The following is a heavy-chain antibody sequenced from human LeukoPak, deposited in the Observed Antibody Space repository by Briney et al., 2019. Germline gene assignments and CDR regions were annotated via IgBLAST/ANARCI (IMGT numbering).Heavy chain of an antibody. CDR3: ARGRRYYYDSSGYNFQH. J-gene: IGHJ1*01. CDR1: GYTFTSYD. D-gene: IGHD3-22*01. V-gene: IGHV1-8*01. CDR2: MNPNSGNT. Sequence: GASVKVSCKASGYTFTSYDINWVRQATGQGLEWMGWMNPNSGNTGYAQKFQGRVTMTRNTSISTAYMELSSLRSEDTAVCYCARGRRYYYDSSGYNFQHWGQGTLVTVSS.